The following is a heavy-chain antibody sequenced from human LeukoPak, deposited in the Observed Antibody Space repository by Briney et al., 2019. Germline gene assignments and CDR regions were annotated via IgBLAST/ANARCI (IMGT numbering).Heavy chain of an antibody. CDR2: ISAYNGNT. V-gene: IGHV1-18*01. D-gene: IGHD2-2*03. J-gene: IGHJ5*02. CDR1: GYTFTSYG. CDR3: ARVGSPRSEFDP. Sequence: ASVKVSCKASGYTFTSYGISWVRQAPGQGLEWMGWISAYNGNTNYAQKLQGRVTMTTDTSTSTVYMELRSLRSDDTAVYYCARVGSPRSEFDPWGQGTLVTVSS.